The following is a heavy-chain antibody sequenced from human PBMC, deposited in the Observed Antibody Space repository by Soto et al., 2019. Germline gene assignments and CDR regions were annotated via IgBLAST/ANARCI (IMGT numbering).Heavy chain of an antibody. V-gene: IGHV1-3*01. CDR3: ARGRSTVTTQQSSLFWGYYYYYGMDV. J-gene: IGHJ6*02. CDR2: INAGNGNT. Sequence: QVQLVQSGAEVKKPGASVKVSCKASGYTFTSYAMHWVRQAPGQRLEWMGWINAGNGNTKYSQKFQGRVTITRDTSASTAYMELSSMRSEDTAVYYCARGRSTVTTQQSSLFWGYYYYYGMDVWGQGTTVTVSS. D-gene: IGHD4-17*01. CDR1: GYTFTSYA.